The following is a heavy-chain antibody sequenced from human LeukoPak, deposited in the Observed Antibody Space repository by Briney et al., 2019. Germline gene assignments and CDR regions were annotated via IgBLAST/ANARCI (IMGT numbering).Heavy chain of an antibody. V-gene: IGHV1-69*01. D-gene: IGHD2-2*02. Sequence: GASVKVSCKASGGTFSSYAISWVRQAPGQGLEWMGGIIPIFGTANYAQKFQGRVTITADESTSTAYMELSSLRSEDTAVYYCARARFCSSTSCYNPPMGYYYYYMDVWGKGTTVTVSS. CDR2: IIPIFGTA. J-gene: IGHJ6*03. CDR3: ARARFCSSTSCYNPPMGYYYYYMDV. CDR1: GGTFSSYA.